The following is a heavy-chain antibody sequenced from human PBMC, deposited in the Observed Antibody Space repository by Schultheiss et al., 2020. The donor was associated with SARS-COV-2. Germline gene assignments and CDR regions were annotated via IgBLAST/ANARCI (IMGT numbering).Heavy chain of an antibody. D-gene: IGHD6-19*01. Sequence: GGSLRLSCAASGFTVSSNYMSWVRQAPGKGLEWVSAISGSGGSTYYADSVKGRFTISRDNSKNTLYLQMNSLRAEDTAVYYCAREIAVAGRGYYYGMDVWGQGTTVTVSS. CDR1: GFTVSSNY. CDR3: AREIAVAGRGYYYGMDV. CDR2: ISGSGGST. J-gene: IGHJ6*02. V-gene: IGHV3-53*05.